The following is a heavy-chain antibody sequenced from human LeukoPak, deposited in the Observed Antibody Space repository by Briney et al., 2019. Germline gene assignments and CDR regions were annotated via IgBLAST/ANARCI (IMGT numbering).Heavy chain of an antibody. CDR3: ARWDGYSSSPDY. D-gene: IGHD6-13*01. CDR2: INPNSGDT. CDR1: GYSLTGYY. Sequence: ASVKVSCKASGYSLTGYYMHWLRQAPGQGLEWMGWINPNSGDTGYAQKFQGRVTMTRDMSISTIYMELTRLRSDDTALYYCARWDGYSSSPDYWGQGTLVTVSS. V-gene: IGHV1-2*02. J-gene: IGHJ4*02.